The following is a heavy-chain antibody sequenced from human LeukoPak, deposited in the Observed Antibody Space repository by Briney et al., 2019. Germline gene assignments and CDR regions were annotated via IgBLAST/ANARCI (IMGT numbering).Heavy chain of an antibody. CDR2: IYYSGST. CDR3: ARPVSDWYLNAFDI. Sequence: PSETLSLTCTVSGGSISSSSYYWGWIRQPPGKGLEWIGSIYYSGSTYYNPSLKSRVTISVDTSKNQFSLKLSSVTAADTAVYYCARPVSDWYLNAFDIWGQGTMVTVSS. V-gene: IGHV4-39*01. J-gene: IGHJ3*02. D-gene: IGHD6-19*01. CDR1: GGSISSSSYY.